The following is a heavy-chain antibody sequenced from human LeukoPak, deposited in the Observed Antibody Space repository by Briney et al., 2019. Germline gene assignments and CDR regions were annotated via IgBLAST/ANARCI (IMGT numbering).Heavy chain of an antibody. V-gene: IGHV3-23*01. J-gene: IGHJ4*02. D-gene: IGHD2-2*01. CDR1: GFTFSNYG. CDR3: AKVDRYCSTTRCPAGVFDY. CDR2: ISGSGGTT. Sequence: GGSLRLSCAASGFTFSNYGMSWVRQAPGKGLEWVSFISGSGGTTYYADPVKGRFTISRDNSKNTLYLQMNSLRAEDTAVYYCAKVDRYCSTTRCPAGVFDYWGQGILVTVSS.